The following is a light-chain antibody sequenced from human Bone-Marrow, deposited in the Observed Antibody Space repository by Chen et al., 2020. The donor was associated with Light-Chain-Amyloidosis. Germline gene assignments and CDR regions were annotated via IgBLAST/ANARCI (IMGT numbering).Light chain of an antibody. Sequence: EIVLTQSQGTLSLSPGEGANLSCRASQTISSNYLTWYQQKFGQAPRLLIYGSSSRATGIPDRFTGSGSGTDFTLTINRLEPEDFAMYYCQQYGTSPLTVGGGTKVEIK. J-gene: IGKJ4*01. V-gene: IGKV3-20*01. CDR2: GSS. CDR3: QQYGTSPLT. CDR1: QTISSNY.